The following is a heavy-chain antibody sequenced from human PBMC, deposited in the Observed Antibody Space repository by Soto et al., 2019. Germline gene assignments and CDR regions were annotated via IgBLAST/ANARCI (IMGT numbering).Heavy chain of an antibody. CDR3: ARDDDTAKAPEAFDI. CDR1: GYTFTIYC. CDR2: ISAYNGNT. Sequence: ASVKVSCKASGYTFTIYCISWVRQAPGQGLEWMGWISAYNGNTNYAQKLQGRVTMTTDTSTSTAYMELRSLRSDDTAVYYCARDDDTAKAPEAFDIWGQGTMVTVSS. V-gene: IGHV1-18*01. D-gene: IGHD5-18*01. J-gene: IGHJ3*02.